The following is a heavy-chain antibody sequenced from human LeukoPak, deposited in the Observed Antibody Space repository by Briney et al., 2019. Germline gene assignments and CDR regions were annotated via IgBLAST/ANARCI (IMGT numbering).Heavy chain of an antibody. CDR2: IYYSGST. CDR1: GGSISSGGYY. CDR3: ASSIPYYCGSGSSPPHVPYDY. Sequence: SETLSLTCTVSGGSISSGGYYWSWIRQHPGKGLEWIGYIYYSGSTYYNPSLKSRVTISVDTSKNQFSLKLSSVTAADTAVYYWASSIPYYCGSGSSPPHVPYDYWGQGTLVTVSS. D-gene: IGHD3-10*01. J-gene: IGHJ4*02. V-gene: IGHV4-31*03.